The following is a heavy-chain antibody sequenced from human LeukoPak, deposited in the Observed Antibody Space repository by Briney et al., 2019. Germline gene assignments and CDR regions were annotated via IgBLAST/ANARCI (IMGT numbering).Heavy chain of an antibody. J-gene: IGHJ6*02. CDR1: GGSISSYY. D-gene: IGHD2-2*01. V-gene: IGHV4-59*08. CDR2: IYYSGST. Sequence: PSETLSLTCTVSGGSISSYYWSWIRQPPGKGPEWIGYIYYSGSTNYNPSLKSRVTISVDTPKNQFSLKLSSVTAADTAVYYCARNQPLTSLDVWGQGTTVTVSS. CDR3: ARNQPLTSLDV.